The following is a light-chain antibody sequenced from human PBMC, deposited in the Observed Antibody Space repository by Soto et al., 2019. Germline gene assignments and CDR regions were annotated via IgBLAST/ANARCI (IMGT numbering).Light chain of an antibody. Sequence: DIQMTQSPSSLSASVGDRVTITCRASRSISNYLNWYQQKSGKAPRLLIYAASSLQPGVPSRFSGTGTGTAFTLTITSLQPEDSATYYCQQSYSVPRFSQGTRVDLK. CDR1: RSISNY. V-gene: IGKV1-39*01. J-gene: IGKJ1*01. CDR2: AAS. CDR3: QQSYSVPR.